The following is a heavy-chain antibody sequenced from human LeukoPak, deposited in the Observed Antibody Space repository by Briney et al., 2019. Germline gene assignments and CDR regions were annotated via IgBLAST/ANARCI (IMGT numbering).Heavy chain of an antibody. D-gene: IGHD3-22*01. J-gene: IGHJ4*02. CDR3: ARDPQLRHYYDTSGSYYFDY. V-gene: IGHV3-21*01. CDR2: ISTSSTYI. Sequence: RTGGSLTLSCAASGFTFSDYSMNWVRQAPGKGLEWVSSISTSSTYIYYADSVKGRFTISRDNAKNSLYLHMNSLRAEDTAVSYCARDPQLRHYYDTSGSYYFDYWGQGTLVTVSS. CDR1: GFTFSDYS.